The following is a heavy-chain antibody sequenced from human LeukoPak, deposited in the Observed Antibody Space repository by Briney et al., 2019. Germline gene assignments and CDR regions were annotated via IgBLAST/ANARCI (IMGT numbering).Heavy chain of an antibody. Sequence: GGSLRLSCAASGFTFSSYSMNWVRQAPGKGLEWVSYISSSSSTIYYADSVKGRFTISRDNAKNSLYLQMNSLRAEDTAVYYCAREGVGSSWYLNYWGQGTLVTVSS. V-gene: IGHV3-48*01. CDR1: GFTFSSYS. D-gene: IGHD6-13*01. J-gene: IGHJ4*02. CDR3: AREGVGSSWYLNY. CDR2: ISSSSSTI.